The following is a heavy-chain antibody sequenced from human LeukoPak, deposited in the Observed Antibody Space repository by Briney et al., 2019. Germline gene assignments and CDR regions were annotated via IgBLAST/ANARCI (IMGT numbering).Heavy chain of an antibody. CDR1: GFTFSSYA. D-gene: IGHD6-13*01. V-gene: IGHV3-23*01. Sequence: PGGSLRLSCAASGFTFSSYAMSWVRQAPGKGLEWVSAISGSGGSTYYADSVKGRFTISRDNSKNTLYLQMNSLRAEDTAVYYCAKVPPVAYDPLYSSSLSLNWFDPWGQGTLVTVSS. J-gene: IGHJ5*02. CDR3: AKVPPVAYDPLYSSSLSLNWFDP. CDR2: ISGSGGST.